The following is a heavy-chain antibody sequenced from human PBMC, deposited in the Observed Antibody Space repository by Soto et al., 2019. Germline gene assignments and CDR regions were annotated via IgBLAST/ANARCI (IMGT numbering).Heavy chain of an antibody. CDR2: INNDGSTT. V-gene: IGHV3-74*01. Sequence: GFPFSTYWMHWVRQAPGKGPVWVSRINNDGSTTRYADSVKGRFTISRDNAKNTLYLQMNSLRAEDTAVYYCASQGLYYYGLDVWGQGTTVTVSS. J-gene: IGHJ6*02. CDR1: GFPFSTYW. CDR3: ASQGLYYYGLDV.